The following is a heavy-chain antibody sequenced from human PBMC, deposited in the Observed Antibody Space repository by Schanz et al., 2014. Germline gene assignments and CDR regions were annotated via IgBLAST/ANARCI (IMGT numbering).Heavy chain of an antibody. V-gene: IGHV3-33*01. CDR2: IWYDENNK. D-gene: IGHD3-10*01. Sequence: QVQLVESGGGVVQFGRSLRLSCVASGFTFSSYGMHWVRQAPGKGLEWVAVIWYDENNKYYADSVKGRFTMSRDNSKNTLYLKMNSLGAEDTAVYYGARANYRRKINFDYWGRGTLVTVAS. CDR1: GFTFSSYG. CDR3: ARANYRRKINFDY. J-gene: IGHJ4*02.